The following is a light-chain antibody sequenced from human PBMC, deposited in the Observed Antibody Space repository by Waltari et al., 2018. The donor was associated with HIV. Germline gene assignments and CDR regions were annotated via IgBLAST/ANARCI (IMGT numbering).Light chain of an antibody. Sequence: QSTLTQPASVSGSPGQSITISCTGTSSDVASYNYVSWYHLHPGKAPKLRIYEVSNRPSGVSNRFSGSKSGNTASLTISGLQAEDEADYYCSSYTSSSTLLVFGTGTKVTVL. J-gene: IGLJ1*01. CDR3: SSYTSSSTLLV. CDR1: SSDVASYNY. V-gene: IGLV2-14*01. CDR2: EVS.